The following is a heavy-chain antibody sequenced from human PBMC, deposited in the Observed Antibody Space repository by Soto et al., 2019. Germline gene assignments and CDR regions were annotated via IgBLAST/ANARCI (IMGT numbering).Heavy chain of an antibody. V-gene: IGHV4-4*02. J-gene: IGHJ5*02. Sequence: SETLSLTCAVSGGSISSSNWWSWVRQPPGKGLEWIGEIYHSGSTNYNPSLKSRVTISVDKSKNQFSLKLSSVTAADTAVYYCARYKLRSSGWHGIDPWGQGTLVTVSS. CDR2: IYHSGST. CDR3: ARYKLRSSGWHGIDP. D-gene: IGHD6-19*01. CDR1: GGSISSSNW.